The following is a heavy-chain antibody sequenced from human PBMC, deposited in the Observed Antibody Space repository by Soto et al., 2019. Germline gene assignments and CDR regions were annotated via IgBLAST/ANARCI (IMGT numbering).Heavy chain of an antibody. V-gene: IGHV4-34*01. J-gene: IGHJ5*02. CDR3: ARGGGYSSSWYLGYNWFDP. Sequence: SETLSLTCAVYGGSFSGYYWSWIRQPPGKGLEWIGEINHSGSTNYNPSLKSRVTISVDTSKDQFSLKLSSVTAADTAVYYCARGGGYSSSWYLGYNWFDPWGQGTLVTVSS. CDR2: INHSGST. CDR1: GGSFSGYY. D-gene: IGHD6-13*01.